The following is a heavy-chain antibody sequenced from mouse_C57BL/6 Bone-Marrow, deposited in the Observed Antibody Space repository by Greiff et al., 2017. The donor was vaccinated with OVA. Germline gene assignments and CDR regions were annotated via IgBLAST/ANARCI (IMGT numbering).Heavy chain of an antibody. CDR3: ARGGSKRYFDV. V-gene: IGHV1-82*01. Sequence: QVQLKESGPELVKPGASVKISCKASGYAFSSSWMNWVKQRPGKGLEWIGRIYPGDGDTNYNGKFKGKATLTADKSSSTAYMQLSSLTSEDSAVYCCARGGSKRYFDVWGTGTTVTVSS. CDR1: GYAFSSSW. D-gene: IGHD2-5*01. J-gene: IGHJ1*03. CDR2: IYPGDGDT.